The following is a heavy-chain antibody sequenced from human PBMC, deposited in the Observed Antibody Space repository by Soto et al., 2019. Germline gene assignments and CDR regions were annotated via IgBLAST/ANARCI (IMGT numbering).Heavy chain of an antibody. D-gene: IGHD3-3*02. J-gene: IGHJ4*02. Sequence: DVQLLESGGGLVQPGGSLRFSCAAPGINFLTYAMAWVRQAPGKGLEWVSVISSSGITYYADSVKGRFTISRDISNSTLFLQMNSLRVEHTAVYYCTKMGTSIWYMDYFDYWGRGSLVTVSS. CDR3: TKMGTSIWYMDYFDY. CDR1: GINFLTYA. V-gene: IGHV3-23*01. CDR2: ISSSGIT.